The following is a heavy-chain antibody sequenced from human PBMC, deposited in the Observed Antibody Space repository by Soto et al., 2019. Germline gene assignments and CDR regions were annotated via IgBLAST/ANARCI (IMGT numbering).Heavy chain of an antibody. J-gene: IGHJ6*02. CDR1: GGTFSSYA. V-gene: IGHV1-69*06. CDR2: IIPIFGTA. Sequence: SVKVSCQASGGTFSSYAISWVRQAPGQGLEWMGGIIPIFGTANYAQKFQGRVTITADKSTSTAYMELSSLRSEGTAVYYCARERPGIAAAGSGNYYYYGMDVWGQGTTVTVSS. D-gene: IGHD6-13*01. CDR3: ARERPGIAAAGSGNYYYYGMDV.